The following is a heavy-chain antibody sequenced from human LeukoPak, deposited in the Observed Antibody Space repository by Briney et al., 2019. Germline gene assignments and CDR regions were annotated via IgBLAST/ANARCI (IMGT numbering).Heavy chain of an antibody. CDR2: INQDGSTK. Sequence: GGSLRLSCAASGFTFSSHAMSWVRQAPGKGLEWVANINQDGSTKHYVDSVKGRFTISRDNAKNSLYLQMNSLRAEDTAIYYCARDQTGSLDYWGQGTLVTVSS. J-gene: IGHJ4*02. CDR1: GFTFSSHA. D-gene: IGHD1-26*01. V-gene: IGHV3-7*01. CDR3: ARDQTGSLDY.